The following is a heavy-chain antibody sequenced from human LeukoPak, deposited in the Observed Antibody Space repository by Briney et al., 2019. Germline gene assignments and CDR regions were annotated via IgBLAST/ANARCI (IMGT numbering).Heavy chain of an antibody. CDR2: IYYSGSI. CDR1: GVSISSSSSY. CDR3: ARHRSGWLQSSFDY. V-gene: IGHV4-39*01. J-gene: IGHJ4*02. D-gene: IGHD5-24*01. Sequence: SETLSLTCSVSGVSISSSSSYWGWLRQPPGKGLEWIGSIYYSGSIFDNPALKSRVTISVDTSKNQFSLKLSSVTAADTAVYYCARHRSGWLQSSFDYWGQGTLVAVSS.